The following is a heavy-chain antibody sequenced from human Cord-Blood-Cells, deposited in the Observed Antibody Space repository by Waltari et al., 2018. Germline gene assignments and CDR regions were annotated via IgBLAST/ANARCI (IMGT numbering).Heavy chain of an antibody. CDR2: IKSKTDGGTT. CDR1: TFSNAW. D-gene: IGHD5-12*01. J-gene: IGHJ4*02. Sequence: TFSNAWMSWVRQAPGKGLEWVGRIKSKTDGGTTDYAAHVKGRFTISRDDSKNTLYLQMNSLKTEDTAVYYCTTDWGVATTYYPVDYWGQGTLVTVAS. V-gene: IGHV3-15*01. CDR3: TTDWGVATTYYPVDY.